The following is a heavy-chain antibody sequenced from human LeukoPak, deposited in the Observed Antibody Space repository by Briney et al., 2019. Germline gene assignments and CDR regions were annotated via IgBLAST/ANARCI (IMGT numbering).Heavy chain of an antibody. J-gene: IGHJ4*02. D-gene: IGHD5-24*01. CDR1: GFTFSSYS. V-gene: IGHV3-21*01. CDR3: ARRRDGYKGYFDY. CDR2: ISSSSSSYI. Sequence: GGSLRLSCAASGFTFSSYSMNWVRQAPGKGLEWVSSISSSSSSYIYYADSVKGRFTISRDNAKNSLYLQMNSLRAEDTAVYYCARRRDGYKGYFDYWGQGTLVTVSS.